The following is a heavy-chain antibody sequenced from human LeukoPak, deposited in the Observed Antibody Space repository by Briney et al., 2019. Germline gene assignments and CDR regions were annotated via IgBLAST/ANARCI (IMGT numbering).Heavy chain of an antibody. V-gene: IGHV3-33*01. CDR3: GRSRFHSGESIDY. Sequence: PGDSLSLSCVASGFTFSTSGMHWVRKAPDKGLEGVSVIWYDGGNKYYADSVKGRFTISRDNSKNILYLQMNSLRAEDTAVYYCGRSRFHSGESIDYWGQGTLVTVSS. CDR2: IWYDGGNK. D-gene: IGHD3-10*01. J-gene: IGHJ4*02. CDR1: GFTFSTSG.